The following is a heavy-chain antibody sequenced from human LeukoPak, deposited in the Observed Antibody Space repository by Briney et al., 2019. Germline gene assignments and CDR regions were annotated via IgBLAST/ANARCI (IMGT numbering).Heavy chain of an antibody. CDR2: LTRDSDDT. J-gene: IGHJ4*02. CDR3: AKDVRRAEYCSATTCYTSSFDY. Sequence: GGSLRLSCATSGFTFGSYVMSWVRQSPGKGLEWVSALTRDSDDTYYADSVKGRFTISRDNSKDTLSLQMNTLRAEDTAVYYCAKDVRRAEYCSATTCYTSSFDYWGQGTLVTVSS. V-gene: IGHV3-23*01. CDR1: GFTFGSYV. D-gene: IGHD2-2*02.